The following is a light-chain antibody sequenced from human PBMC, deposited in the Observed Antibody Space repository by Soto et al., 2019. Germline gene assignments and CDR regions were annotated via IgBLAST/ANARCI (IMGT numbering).Light chain of an antibody. V-gene: IGKV3-15*01. CDR1: QSVGNN. CDR2: AAS. J-gene: IGKJ4*01. CDR3: HQYSHWPLT. Sequence: EIVMTQSPVTLSVSPGGRATLSCRASQSVGNNLAWYQQKPCQAPRLLIYAASSRATGLSARYTASGSGTEFTLIVDRLQSEDYAVYLGHQYSHWPLTFGGGTKVEIK.